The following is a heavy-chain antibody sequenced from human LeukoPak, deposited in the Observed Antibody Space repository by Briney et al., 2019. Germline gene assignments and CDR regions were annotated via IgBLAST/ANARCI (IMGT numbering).Heavy chain of an antibody. Sequence: GGSLRLSCAASGFTFSSYGMHWVRQAPGKGLEWVAVISYDGSNKYYADSVKGRFTISRNNSKNTLYLQMNSLRAEDTAVYYCAKVGFGELLPDYWGQGTLVTVSS. CDR1: GFTFSSYG. J-gene: IGHJ4*02. CDR3: AKVGFGELLPDY. V-gene: IGHV3-30*18. D-gene: IGHD3-10*01. CDR2: ISYDGSNK.